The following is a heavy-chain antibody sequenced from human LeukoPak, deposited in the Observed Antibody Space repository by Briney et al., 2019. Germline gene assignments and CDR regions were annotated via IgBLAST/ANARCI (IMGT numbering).Heavy chain of an antibody. Sequence: PGGSLRLSCAASGFTFSSNAMSWVRQAPGKRPEWVSGINGVGDSTFCIDSVKGRFTISRDNSRNTLYLHMTSLRAEDTAVYYCAKAFYSSSFDFDYWGQGTLVTVSS. J-gene: IGHJ4*02. CDR2: INGVGDST. CDR1: GFTFSSNA. D-gene: IGHD6-6*01. CDR3: AKAFYSSSFDFDY. V-gene: IGHV3-23*01.